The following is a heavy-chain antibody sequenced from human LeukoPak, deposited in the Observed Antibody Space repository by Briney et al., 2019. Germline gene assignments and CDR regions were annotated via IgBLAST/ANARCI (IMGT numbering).Heavy chain of an antibody. CDR2: INHSGST. Sequence: NPSETLSLTCAVYGGSFSGYYWSWIRQPPGKGLEWIGEINHSGSTNYNPSLKSRVTISVDTSKNQFSLKLSSVTAADTAVYYCASTGVGTIFGVVPPAYWGQGTLVTVSS. D-gene: IGHD3-3*01. V-gene: IGHV4-34*01. J-gene: IGHJ4*02. CDR1: GGSFSGYY. CDR3: ASTGVGTIFGVVPPAY.